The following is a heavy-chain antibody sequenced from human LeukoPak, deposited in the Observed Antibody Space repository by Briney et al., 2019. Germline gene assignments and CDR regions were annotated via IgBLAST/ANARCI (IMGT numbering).Heavy chain of an antibody. D-gene: IGHD6-19*01. Sequence: GGSLRLSCAASGFTFDDYTMHWVRQAPGKGLEWVSLISWDGGSTYYADSVKGRFTISRDNSKNTLYLQMNSLRPEDTAVYYCARHGGSGWSYWHFDLWGRGTLVTVSS. CDR1: GFTFDDYT. CDR3: ARHGGSGWSYWHFDL. CDR2: ISWDGGST. V-gene: IGHV3-43*01. J-gene: IGHJ2*01.